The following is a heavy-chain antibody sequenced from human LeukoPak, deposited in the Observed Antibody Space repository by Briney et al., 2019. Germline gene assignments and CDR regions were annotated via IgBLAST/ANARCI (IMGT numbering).Heavy chain of an antibody. Sequence: SETLSLTCTVSGGSISSGGYYWSWIRQPPGKGLEWIGYIYYSGSTNYNPSLKSRVTISVDTSKNQFSLKLSSVTAADTAVYYCAIGGRWGSGSYDYWGQGTLVTVSS. CDR3: AIGGRWGSGSYDY. V-gene: IGHV4-61*08. J-gene: IGHJ4*02. CDR2: IYYSGST. CDR1: GGSISSGGYY. D-gene: IGHD3-10*01.